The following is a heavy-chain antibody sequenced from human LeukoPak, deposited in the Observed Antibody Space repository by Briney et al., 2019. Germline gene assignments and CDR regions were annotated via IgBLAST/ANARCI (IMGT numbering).Heavy chain of an antibody. Sequence: SETLSLTCAVYGGSFSGYYWSWIRQPPGKGLEWIGEINHSGSTNYNPSLKRRVTISVDPSKNQFSLKLSSVTAADTAVYYCARSGPDRSRQRVTKGFDYWGQGTLVTVSS. V-gene: IGHV4-34*01. CDR1: GGSFSGYY. CDR2: INHSGST. J-gene: IGHJ4*02. D-gene: IGHD6-6*01. CDR3: ARSGPDRSRQRVTKGFDY.